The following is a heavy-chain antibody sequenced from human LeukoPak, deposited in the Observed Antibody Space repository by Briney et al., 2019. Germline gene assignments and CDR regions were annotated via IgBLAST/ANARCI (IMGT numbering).Heavy chain of an antibody. V-gene: IGHV3-21*04. CDR2: ISSSTSYI. Sequence: PGGSLRLSCAASGFTFSSYSMNWIRQAPGKGLEWVSSISSSTSYIYYADSVKGRFTISRDNAKNSLYLQMSNLRAEDTAVYFCARGGGLDVWGQGATVTVSS. CDR3: ARGGGLDV. J-gene: IGHJ6*02. D-gene: IGHD3-16*01. CDR1: GFTFSSYS.